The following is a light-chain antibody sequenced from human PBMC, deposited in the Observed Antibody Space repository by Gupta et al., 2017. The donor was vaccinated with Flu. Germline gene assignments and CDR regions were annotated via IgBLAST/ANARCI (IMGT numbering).Light chain of an antibody. Sequence: TLSASLGDIASLSCRASQGVGTDLAWYQQKPGQAPRLLIYGAATRATVVPARFSGSGSRTEFTLTISSLQSEDFALYYCQQYNKWPPGAFGGGTKVE. J-gene: IGKJ4*01. V-gene: IGKV3-15*01. CDR1: QGVGTD. CDR3: QQYNKWPPGA. CDR2: GAA.